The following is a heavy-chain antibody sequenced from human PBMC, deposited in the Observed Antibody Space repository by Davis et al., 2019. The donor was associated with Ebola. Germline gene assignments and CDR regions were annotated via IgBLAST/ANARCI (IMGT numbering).Heavy chain of an antibody. D-gene: IGHD6-19*01. V-gene: IGHV1-18*01. Sequence: ASVKVSCKASGYIFTSYGINWIRQAPGQGLEWMGWIGIYNLKTHYAQKFQGRVSLTTDTTSTAYMELRSLRSDDTAVYYCARDGAVAKLFDYWGQGTLVTVSS. CDR3: ARDGAVAKLFDY. CDR1: GYIFTSYG. J-gene: IGHJ4*02. CDR2: IGIYNLKT.